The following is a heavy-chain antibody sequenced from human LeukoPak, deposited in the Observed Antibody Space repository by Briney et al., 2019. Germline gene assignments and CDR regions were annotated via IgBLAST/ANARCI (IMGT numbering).Heavy chain of an antibody. J-gene: IGHJ6*02. V-gene: IGHV4-31*03. Sequence: PSETLSLTCTVSGGSISSGGYYWSWIRQHPGKGLEWIGYIYYSGSTYYNPSLKSRVTISVDTSKNQFSLKLSSVTAADTAVYYCARDRSHGGNSHYYYGMDVRGQGTTVTVSS. CDR2: IYYSGST. CDR3: ARDRSHGGNSHYYYGMDV. CDR1: GGSISSGGYY. D-gene: IGHD4-23*01.